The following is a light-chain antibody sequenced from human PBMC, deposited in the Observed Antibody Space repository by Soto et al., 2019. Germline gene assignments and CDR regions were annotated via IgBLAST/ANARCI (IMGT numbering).Light chain of an antibody. Sequence: EIVLTQSPATLSLSPGERATLSCRASQSVSIYLAWYQQRPGQAPRLLIYDASNRATGIPGRFSASGSGTDFTLTISSLEPEDFAVYYCQQRYNWPPTFGQGTKVEIQ. CDR1: QSVSIY. J-gene: IGKJ1*01. CDR3: QQRYNWPPT. CDR2: DAS. V-gene: IGKV3-11*01.